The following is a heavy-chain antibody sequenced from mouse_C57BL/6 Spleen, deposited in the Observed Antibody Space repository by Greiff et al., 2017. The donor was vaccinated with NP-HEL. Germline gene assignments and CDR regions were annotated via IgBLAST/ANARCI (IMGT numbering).Heavy chain of an antibody. CDR3: ARGDGYSLYAMDY. CDR1: GYSFTGYY. J-gene: IGHJ4*01. D-gene: IGHD2-3*01. V-gene: IGHV1-42*01. CDR2: INPSTGGT. Sequence: VQLQQSGPELVKPGASVKISCKASGYSFTGYYMNWVKQSPEKSLEWIGEINPSTGGTTYNQKFKAKATLTVDKSSSTAYMQLKSLTSEDSAVYYCARGDGYSLYAMDYWGQGTSVTVSS.